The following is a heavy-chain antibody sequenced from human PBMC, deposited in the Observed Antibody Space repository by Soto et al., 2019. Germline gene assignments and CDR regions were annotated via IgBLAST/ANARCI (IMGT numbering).Heavy chain of an antibody. J-gene: IGHJ4*02. CDR3: ARSYCGDDCALDH. CDR1: RFSFSTYA. V-gene: IGHV3-30-3*01. Sequence: GGSLRLSCAASRFSFSTYALHWLRQAPGKGLDWVAVISYDGNIKYYADSVKGRFTISRDNSKNTLYLQMNSLRAEDAAVYYCARSYCGDDCALDHWGQGTLVTVSS. CDR2: ISYDGNIK. D-gene: IGHD2-21*02.